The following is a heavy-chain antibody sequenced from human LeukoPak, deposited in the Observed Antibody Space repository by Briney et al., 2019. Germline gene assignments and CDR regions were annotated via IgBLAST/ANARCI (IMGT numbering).Heavy chain of an antibody. Sequence: SETLSLTCTVSGGSISSSSYYWGWVRQPPGKALEWIGNIFYTGSTYYNPSLKSRVTISVDTSKNQFSLKLSSVTAADTAVYYCARDLPGKYDYVWGSYRSPSSHLDYWGQGTLVTVSS. V-gene: IGHV4-39*07. CDR3: ARDLPGKYDYVWGSYRSPSSHLDY. J-gene: IGHJ4*02. CDR1: GGSISSSSYY. CDR2: IFYTGST. D-gene: IGHD3-16*02.